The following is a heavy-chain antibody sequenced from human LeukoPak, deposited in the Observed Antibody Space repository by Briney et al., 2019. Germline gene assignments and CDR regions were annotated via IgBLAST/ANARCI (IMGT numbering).Heavy chain of an antibody. CDR1: GYTFKYYW. V-gene: IGHV5-51*01. D-gene: IGHD3-10*01. Sequence: GESLKISCTGSGYTFKYYWIGWVRQMPGKGLEWMGIIYPGDSDTRYSPSFQGQVTISADKSISTAYLQWSSLKASDTAMYYCARLDAMVRGVITLLFDYRGQGTLVTVSS. CDR2: IYPGDSDT. CDR3: ARLDAMVRGVITLLFDY. J-gene: IGHJ4*02.